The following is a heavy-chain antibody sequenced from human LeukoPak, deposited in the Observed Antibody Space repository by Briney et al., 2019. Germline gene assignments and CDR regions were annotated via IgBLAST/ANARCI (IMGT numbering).Heavy chain of an antibody. J-gene: IGHJ3*02. V-gene: IGHV3-9*01. D-gene: IGHD6-13*01. CDR1: RFTFDDYA. Sequence: GGSLRLSCAASRFTFDDYAMHWVRQAPGKGLEWVSGISWNSGSIGYADSVKGRFTISRDNARNSLYLQMNILRAEDTALYYCAKDKGYIGEDAFDIWGQGTMVTVSS. CDR3: AKDKGYIGEDAFDI. CDR2: ISWNSGSI.